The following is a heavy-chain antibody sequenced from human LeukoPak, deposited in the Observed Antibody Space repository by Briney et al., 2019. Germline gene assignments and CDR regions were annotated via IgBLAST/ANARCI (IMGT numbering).Heavy chain of an antibody. J-gene: IGHJ5*02. Sequence: APVKVPCKASGYTFTSYGISWVRQAPGQGLEWMGWISAYNGNTNYAQKLQGRVTMTTDTSTSTAYMELRSLRSDDTAVYYCARDRYCSSTSCYRGRFDPWGQGTLVTVSS. CDR3: ARDRYCSSTSCYRGRFDP. CDR1: GYTFTSYG. D-gene: IGHD2-2*01. CDR2: ISAYNGNT. V-gene: IGHV1-18*04.